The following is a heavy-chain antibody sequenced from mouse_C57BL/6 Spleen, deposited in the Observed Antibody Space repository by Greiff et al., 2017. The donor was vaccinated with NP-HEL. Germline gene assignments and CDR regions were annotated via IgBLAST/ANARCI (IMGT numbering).Heavy chain of an antibody. Sequence: VKLVESGAELVKPGASVKISCKASGYAFSSYWMNWVKQRPGTGLEWIGQIYPGDGDTNYNGKFKGKATLTADKSSSTAYMQLSSLTSEDSAVYFCARRSPYYFDYWGQGTTLTVSS. J-gene: IGHJ2*01. CDR1: GYAFSSYW. CDR2: IYPGDGDT. V-gene: IGHV1-80*01. CDR3: ARRSPYYFDY.